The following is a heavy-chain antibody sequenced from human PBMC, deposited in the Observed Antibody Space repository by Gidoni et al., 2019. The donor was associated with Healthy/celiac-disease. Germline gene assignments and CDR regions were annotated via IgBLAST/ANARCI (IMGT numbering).Heavy chain of an antibody. J-gene: IGHJ4*02. CDR1: GYSISSGYY. CDR2: IYHSGST. Sequence: QVQLQESGPGLVKPSETLSLTCTVSGYSISSGYYWGWLRQPPGKGLEWIGSIYHSGSTYYNPSLKSRVTISVDTSKNQFSLKLSSVTAADTAVYYCARAAHDSSGYLFGYWGQGTLVTVSS. V-gene: IGHV4-38-2*02. CDR3: ARAAHDSSGYLFGY. D-gene: IGHD3-22*01.